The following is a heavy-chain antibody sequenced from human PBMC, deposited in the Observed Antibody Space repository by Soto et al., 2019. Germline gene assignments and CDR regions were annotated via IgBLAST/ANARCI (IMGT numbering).Heavy chain of an antibody. CDR2: IYYSGST. D-gene: IGHD6-13*01. CDR3: AGPIAAAGTTPYYYGMDV. V-gene: IGHV4-39*01. J-gene: IGHJ6*02. CDR1: GGSLSSSSYY. Sequence: PSETLSLTCTVSGGSLSSSSYYWGWIRQPPGKGLEWIGSIYYSGSTYYNPSLKSRVTISVDTSKNQFSLKLSSVTAADTAVYYCAGPIAAAGTTPYYYGMDVWGQGTTVNVS.